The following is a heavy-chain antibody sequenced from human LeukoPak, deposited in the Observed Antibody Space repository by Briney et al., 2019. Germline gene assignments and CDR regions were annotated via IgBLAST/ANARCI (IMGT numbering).Heavy chain of an antibody. CDR1: GASFSSGDQY. CDR3: SRGLDSRKLGY. CDR2: IHPSGRF. J-gene: IGHJ4*02. D-gene: IGHD3-22*01. V-gene: IGHV4-31*03. Sequence: KPSETLSLTCTVSGASFSSGDQYWNWIRQRPGKGLEWIGSIHPSGRFNKNPPLESRVTISIDTSKNQFSLNLNSVTAADTAVYFCSRGLDSRKLGYWGQGTLVTVSS.